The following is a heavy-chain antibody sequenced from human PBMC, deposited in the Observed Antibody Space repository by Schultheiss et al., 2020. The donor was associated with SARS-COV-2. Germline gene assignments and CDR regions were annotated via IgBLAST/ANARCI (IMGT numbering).Heavy chain of an antibody. D-gene: IGHD3-10*01. Sequence: GESLKISCEASGFTFGDHALSWVRQAPGKGLEWVGFIRSKTYGETTEYAASVKGRLTISRDDSKSVAYLQMNSPKTEDTAVYYCTRDFAGGSGYYYYGMDVWGQGTTVTFSS. J-gene: IGHJ6*02. CDR1: GFTFGDHA. CDR2: IRSKTYGETT. CDR3: TRDFAGGSGYYYYGMDV. V-gene: IGHV3-49*04.